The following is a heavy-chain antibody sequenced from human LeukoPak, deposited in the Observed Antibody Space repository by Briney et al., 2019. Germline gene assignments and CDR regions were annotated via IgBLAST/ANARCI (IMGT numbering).Heavy chain of an antibody. CDR2: IYHSGST. D-gene: IGHD6-19*01. J-gene: IGHJ4*02. V-gene: IGHV4-38-2*02. CDR3: ARMEAVAGTVTFDY. CDR1: GYSISSGYY. Sequence: SETLSLTCTVSGYSISSGYYWGWTRQPPGKGLEWIGSIYHSGSTYYNPSLKSRVTISVDTSKNQFSLKLSSVTAADTAVYYCARMEAVAGTVTFDYWGQGTLVTVSS.